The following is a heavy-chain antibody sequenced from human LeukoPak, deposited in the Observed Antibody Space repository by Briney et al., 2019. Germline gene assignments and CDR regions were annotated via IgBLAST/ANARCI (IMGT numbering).Heavy chain of an antibody. J-gene: IGHJ4*02. CDR1: GFTFSSYS. V-gene: IGHV3-48*01. CDR2: ISSSSSTI. CDR3: ARVGSGNDY. D-gene: IGHD3-10*01. Sequence: GGSLRLSCAASGFTFSSYSMNWVRQAPGKGLEWVSYISSSSSTIYYADSVKGRFTISRDNAKNSLYLQMNSLRAEDTAVYYCARVGSGNDYWGQGTLVTVSS.